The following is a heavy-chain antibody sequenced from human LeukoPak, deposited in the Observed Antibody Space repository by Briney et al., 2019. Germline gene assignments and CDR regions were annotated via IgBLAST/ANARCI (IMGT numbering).Heavy chain of an antibody. D-gene: IGHD6-19*01. CDR2: INPNSGGT. CDR3: ARDRRIAVAGTLVY. CDR1: GYTFTGYY. J-gene: IGHJ4*02. Sequence: GASVKVSCKASGYTFTGYYMHWVRQAPGQGLEWMGWINPNSGGTNYAQKFQGRVTMTRDTSISTAYMELSRLRSDDTAVHYCARDRRIAVAGTLVYWGQGTLITVSS. V-gene: IGHV1-2*02.